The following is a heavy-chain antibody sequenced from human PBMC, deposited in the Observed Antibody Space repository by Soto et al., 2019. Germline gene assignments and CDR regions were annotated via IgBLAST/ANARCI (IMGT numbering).Heavy chain of an antibody. CDR3: TRNGTDSSGLSQYAGMDV. Sequence: QVQLVQSGAEVKEPGSSVRVSCKASGGTFDNFIMNWVRQTPGQGVEWMGGIVPMLGTPTYAEKFKGRVTISATASASTRCIEVESMRSECTAMYYCTRNGTDSSGLSQYAGMDVWGQGTTVTVSS. J-gene: IGHJ6*02. CDR1: GGTFDNFI. V-gene: IGHV1-69*01. D-gene: IGHD3-22*01. CDR2: IVPMLGTP.